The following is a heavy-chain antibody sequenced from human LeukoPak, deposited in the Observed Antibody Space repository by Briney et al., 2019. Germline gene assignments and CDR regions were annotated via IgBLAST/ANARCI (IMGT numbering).Heavy chain of an antibody. V-gene: IGHV4-34*01. J-gene: IGHJ1*01. D-gene: IGHD4-17*01. CDR2: INHSGST. CDR1: GGSFSGYY. CDR3: ARGPYGDYEH. Sequence: SETLSLTCAVYGGSFSGYYWSWIRQPPGKGLEWIGEINHSGSTNYNPSLKSRVTISVDTSKNQFSLKLSSVTAADTAVYYCARGPYGDYEHWGQGTLVTVSS.